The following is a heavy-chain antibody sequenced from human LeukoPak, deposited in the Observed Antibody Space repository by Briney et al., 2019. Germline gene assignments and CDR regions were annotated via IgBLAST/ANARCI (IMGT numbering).Heavy chain of an antibody. CDR3: ARQHCSGGDCYFFD. D-gene: IGHD2-15*01. CDR1: GFTFSSYA. CDR2: IWYDGNNK. J-gene: IGHJ4*02. Sequence: AGGSLRLSCAASGFTFSSYAMHWVRQAPGKGLEWVALIWYDGNNKYYADSVKGRFTISRDNSKNTLYLQLNSLRAEDTAVYYCARQHCSGGDCYFFDWGQGTLVTVSS. V-gene: IGHV3-33*08.